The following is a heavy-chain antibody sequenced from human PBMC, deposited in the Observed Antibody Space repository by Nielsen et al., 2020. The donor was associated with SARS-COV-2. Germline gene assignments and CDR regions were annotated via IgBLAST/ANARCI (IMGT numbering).Heavy chain of an antibody. Sequence: GESLKISCAASGFTFSSYWMSWVRQAPGKGLEWVANIKQDGSEKYYVDSVKGRFTISRDNAKNSLYLQMNSLRAEDTAVYYCARAYYDFWSGSYGMDVWGQGTTVTVSS. CDR2: IKQDGSEK. V-gene: IGHV3-7*05. CDR3: ARAYYDFWSGSYGMDV. D-gene: IGHD3-3*01. J-gene: IGHJ6*02. CDR1: GFTFSSYW.